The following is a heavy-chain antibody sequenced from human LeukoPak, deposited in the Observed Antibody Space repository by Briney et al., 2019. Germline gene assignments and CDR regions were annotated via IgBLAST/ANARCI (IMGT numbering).Heavy chain of an antibody. CDR1: GYTFTGYY. V-gene: IGHV1-2*02. D-gene: IGHD6-19*01. Sequence: ASVKVSCKASGYTFTGYYMHWVRQAPGQGLEWMGWINPNSGGTNYAQKFQGRVTMTRGTSISTAYMELSRLRSDDTAVYYCARAAVAGMFHFDYWGQGTLVTVSS. J-gene: IGHJ4*02. CDR2: INPNSGGT. CDR3: ARAAVAGMFHFDY.